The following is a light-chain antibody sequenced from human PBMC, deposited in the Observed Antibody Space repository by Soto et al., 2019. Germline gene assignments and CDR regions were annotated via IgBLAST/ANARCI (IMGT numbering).Light chain of an antibody. CDR2: EVT. CDR1: SSDVGGYNY. CDR3: CSYAGSNNLGVL. Sequence: QPVLTQPPSASGSPGQSVTISCTGTSSDVGGYNYVSWYQQHPGKAPKLMIYEVTKRPSGVPDRFSGSKSGNTASLTVSGLQAEDEADYYCCSYAGSNNLGVLFGGGTKLTVL. V-gene: IGLV2-8*01. J-gene: IGLJ2*01.